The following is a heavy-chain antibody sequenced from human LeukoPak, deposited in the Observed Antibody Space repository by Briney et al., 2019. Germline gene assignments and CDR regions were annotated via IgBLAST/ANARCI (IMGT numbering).Heavy chain of an antibody. Sequence: PSETLSLTCTVSGGSISSGGYYWSWIRQHPGKGLEWIGYIYYSGSTYYNPSLKSRVTISVDTSKNQFSLKLSSVTAADTAVYYCARDCHGYFDYWGQGTLVTVSS. CDR1: GGSISSGGYY. V-gene: IGHV4-31*03. CDR2: IYYSGST. J-gene: IGHJ4*02. CDR3: ARDCHGYFDY.